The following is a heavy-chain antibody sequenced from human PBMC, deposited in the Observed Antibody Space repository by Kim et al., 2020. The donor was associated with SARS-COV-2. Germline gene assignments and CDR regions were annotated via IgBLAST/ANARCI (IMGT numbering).Heavy chain of an antibody. V-gene: IGHV3-21*01. J-gene: IGHJ4*02. CDR1: GFTFGGYG. Sequence: GGSLRLSCAATGFTFGGYGMSWVRQAPGKGLEWVSSISSNSSYIYYADSVKGRFTISRDNAKNSLYLQMNSLRAEDTAVYYCARSVLITSDFLSGYYNDTGYWGQGTLVTVSS. CDR2: ISSNSSYI. CDR3: ARSVLITSDFLSGYYNDTGY. D-gene: IGHD3-3*01.